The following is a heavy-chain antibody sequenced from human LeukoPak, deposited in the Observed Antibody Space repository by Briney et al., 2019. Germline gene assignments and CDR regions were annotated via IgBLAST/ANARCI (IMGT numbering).Heavy chain of an antibody. D-gene: IGHD6-19*01. CDR1: GFSFDDYG. Sequence: GGSLRLSCAASGFSFDDYGMNWVRQAPGKGLEWVGRIKSKTDGGTTDYAAPVTGRFIISRDGSENTLFLQMNSLKTEDTAVYYCTTHSSGWYYFDYWGQGTLVTASS. CDR2: IKSKTDGGTT. V-gene: IGHV3-15*01. CDR3: TTHSSGWYYFDY. J-gene: IGHJ4*02.